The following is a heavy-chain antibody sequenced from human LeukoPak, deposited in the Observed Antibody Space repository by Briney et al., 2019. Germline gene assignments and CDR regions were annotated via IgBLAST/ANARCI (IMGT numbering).Heavy chain of an antibody. CDR1: GGSISSYY. CDR3: ARGLMMAVAGRGEFHY. CDR2: IYYSGST. V-gene: IGHV4-59*01. D-gene: IGHD6-13*01. Sequence: SETLSLTCIVSGGSISSYYWSWIRQPPGKGLEWIGYIYYSGSTNYNPSLKSRVTISVDTSKNQFSLKLSSVTAADTAVYYRARGLMMAVAGRGEFHYWGQGTLVTVSS. J-gene: IGHJ4*02.